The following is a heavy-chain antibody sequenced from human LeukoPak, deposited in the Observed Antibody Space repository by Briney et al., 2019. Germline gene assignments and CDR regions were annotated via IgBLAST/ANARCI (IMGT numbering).Heavy chain of an antibody. CDR3: ARPDIAAAGTEPYFQH. Sequence: PSETLSLTCTVSGGSISSSSYYWGWIRQPPGKGLEWIGSIYYSGSTYYNPSLKSRVTISVDTSKNQFSLKLSSVTAADTAVYYCARPDIAAAGTEPYFQHWGQGTLVTVSS. J-gene: IGHJ1*01. CDR2: IYYSGST. CDR1: GGSISSSSYY. D-gene: IGHD6-13*01. V-gene: IGHV4-39*01.